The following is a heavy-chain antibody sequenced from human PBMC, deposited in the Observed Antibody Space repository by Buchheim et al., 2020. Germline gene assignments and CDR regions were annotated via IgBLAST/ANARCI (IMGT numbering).Heavy chain of an antibody. J-gene: IGHJ6*02. CDR1: GYTFTSYY. Sequence: QVQLVQSGAEVKKPGASVKVSCKASGYTFTSYYMHWVRQAPGQGLEWMGIINPSGGSTSYAQKFQGRVTMTRDTSTSTVYMQLSSLRSEDTAVYYCAGDPKEVPAATYYYYYYGMDVGGQGPT. CDR2: INPSGGST. V-gene: IGHV1-46*01. CDR3: AGDPKEVPAATYYYYYYGMDV. D-gene: IGHD2-2*01.